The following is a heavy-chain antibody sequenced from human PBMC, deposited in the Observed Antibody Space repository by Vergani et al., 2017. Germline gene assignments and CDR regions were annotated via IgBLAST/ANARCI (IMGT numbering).Heavy chain of an antibody. Sequence: QVQLVQSGAEVKKPGSSVKVSCKASGGTFSSYAISWVRQAPGQGLEWMGGIIPIFGTANYAQKFQGRGTITADESTSTAYMELSSLRSEDTAVYYCARDRVVGGSYYVAYFDYWGQGTLVTVSS. D-gene: IGHD1-26*01. V-gene: IGHV1-69*01. CDR3: ARDRVVGGSYYVAYFDY. CDR1: GGTFSSYA. J-gene: IGHJ4*02. CDR2: IIPIFGTA.